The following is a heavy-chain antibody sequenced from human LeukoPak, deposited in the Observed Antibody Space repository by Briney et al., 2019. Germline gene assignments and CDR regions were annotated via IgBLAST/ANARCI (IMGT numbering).Heavy chain of an antibody. CDR2: INQDEGQK. V-gene: IGHV3-7*01. CDR3: PRFRYIGSDLEVFDS. Sequence: GGSRRLSCAVSGFIFNNYWFSWVRQPQGKGREWVAYINQDEGQKYSVDSVKSRIPIPRHNASNPLYLQKNGLRAEATAVYYCPRFRYIGSDLEVFDSWGQGTLVTVSS. CDR1: GFIFNNYW. D-gene: IGHD5-12*01. J-gene: IGHJ4*02.